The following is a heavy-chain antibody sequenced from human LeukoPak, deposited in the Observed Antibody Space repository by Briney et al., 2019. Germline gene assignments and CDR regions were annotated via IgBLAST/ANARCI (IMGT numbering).Heavy chain of an antibody. D-gene: IGHD1-26*01. CDR1: GGSIIGFY. J-gene: IGHJ4*02. V-gene: IGHV4-59*08. CDR3: ARHGGSYFPY. Sequence: PSETLSLTCSVSGGSIIGFYWSWIRQPPGRGLEWIAYIYYSGTTKYNPSLQSRVTISVDTSNNQFSLKLSSVTAADTAVYYCARHGGSYFPYWGQGTLVTVSS. CDR2: IYYSGTT.